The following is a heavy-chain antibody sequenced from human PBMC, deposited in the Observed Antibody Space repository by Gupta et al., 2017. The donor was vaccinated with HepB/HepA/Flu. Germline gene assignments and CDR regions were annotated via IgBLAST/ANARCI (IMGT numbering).Heavy chain of an antibody. V-gene: IGHV4-59*01. D-gene: IGHD6-6*01. J-gene: IGHJ6*02. CDR1: GDSISDYY. Sequence: QVQLQESGPGLVKPSETLSLTCTVSGDSISDYYWSWIRQPPGKGLEWLGYIYSGGRSKYNPSLKTRLTLSRDTSKNKLSLKVHSLTAADTAGYYGARDRLRGPRNYFYALDVWGQGTTVTVSS. CDR3: ARDRLRGPRNYFYALDV. CDR2: IYSGGRS.